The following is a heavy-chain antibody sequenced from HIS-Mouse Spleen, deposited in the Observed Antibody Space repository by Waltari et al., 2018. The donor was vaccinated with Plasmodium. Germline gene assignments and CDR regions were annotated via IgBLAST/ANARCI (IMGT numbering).Heavy chain of an antibody. CDR2: ISSSSSTI. V-gene: IGHV3-48*01. CDR3: ARADGSYWYFDL. J-gene: IGHJ2*01. D-gene: IGHD1-26*01. CDR1: GFTFSSCS. Sequence: EVQLVESGGGLVQPGGSLRLSCAASGFTFSSCSMNWVRQAPGKGVDWVSYISSSSSTIYYADSVKGRFTISRDNAKNSLYLQMNSLRAEDTAVYYCARADGSYWYFDLWGRGTLVTVSS.